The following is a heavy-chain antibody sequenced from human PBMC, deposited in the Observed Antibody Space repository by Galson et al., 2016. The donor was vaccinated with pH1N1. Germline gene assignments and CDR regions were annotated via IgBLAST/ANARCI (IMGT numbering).Heavy chain of an antibody. CDR2: ISDSGNTP. J-gene: IGHJ3*01. CDR1: GFSFSTYG. V-gene: IGHV3-23*01. Sequence: SLRLSCAASGFSFSTYGFNWVRQAPGKGLEWVSAISDSGNTPLYADSVKGQFTISRDNSKNTVYLQMNNLRVEDTAVYYCARRGYTYGEDAFDLWGQGTMVTVS. CDR3: ARRGYTYGEDAFDL. D-gene: IGHD5-18*01.